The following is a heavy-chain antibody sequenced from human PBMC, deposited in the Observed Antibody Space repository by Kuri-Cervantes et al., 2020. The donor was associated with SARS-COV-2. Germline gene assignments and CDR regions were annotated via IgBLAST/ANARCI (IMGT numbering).Heavy chain of an antibody. CDR2: MNPNSGNT. V-gene: IGHV1-8*02. Sequence: ASVKVSCKASGYTFTSYGINWVRQATGQGLEWMGWMNPNSGNTGYAQKLQGRVTMTTDTSTSTAYMELRSLRSDDTAVYYCARALGVPAATPGEIWGQGTMVTVSS. CDR1: GYTFTSYG. CDR3: ARALGVPAATPGEI. J-gene: IGHJ3*02. D-gene: IGHD2-2*01.